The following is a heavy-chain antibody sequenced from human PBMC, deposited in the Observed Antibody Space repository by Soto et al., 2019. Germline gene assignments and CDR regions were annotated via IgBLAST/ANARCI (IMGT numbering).Heavy chain of an antibody. Sequence: GASVKVSCKASGYTFTSYYMHWVRQAPGQGLEWMGIINPSGGSTGYAQKFQGRVTMTRDTSTSTVYMELSSLRPEDTAVYYCASGTVTTFTDYWGQGTLVTVSS. CDR1: GYTFTSYY. CDR2: INPSGGST. V-gene: IGHV1-46*03. CDR3: ASGTVTTFTDY. J-gene: IGHJ4*02. D-gene: IGHD4-17*01.